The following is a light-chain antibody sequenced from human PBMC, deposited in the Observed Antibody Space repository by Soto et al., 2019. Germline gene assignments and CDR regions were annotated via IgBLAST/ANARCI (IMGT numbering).Light chain of an antibody. J-gene: IGLJ1*01. CDR1: SSNIGSYT. Sequence: QSVLTQPPSASGTPGQTVTVSCSGSSSNIGSYTVNWYQQLPGTAPKLVIYSNHQRPSGVPDRFSGSKSGTSAPLAISGLQSEDEADYYCAAWDDSLNGSVFGSGTKVTVL. V-gene: IGLV1-44*01. CDR2: SNH. CDR3: AAWDDSLNGSV.